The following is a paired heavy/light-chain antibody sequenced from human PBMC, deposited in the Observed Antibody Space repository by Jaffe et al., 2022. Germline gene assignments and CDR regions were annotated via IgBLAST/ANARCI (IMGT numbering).Light chain of an antibody. CDR2: EDN. Sequence: NFMLTQPHSVSESPGKTVTISCTRSSGSIASNYVQWYQQRPGSSPTTVIYEDNQRPSGVPDRFSGSIDSSSNSASLTISGLKTEDEADYYCQSYDSSNWGVFGGGTKLTVL. CDR1: SGSIASNY. V-gene: IGLV6-57*01. J-gene: IGLJ2*01. CDR3: QSYDSSNWGV.
Heavy chain of an antibody. D-gene: IGHD2-15*01. CDR3: ARAIRYCSGGSCYSFTKPPNYYFDY. CDR2: IYTSGST. CDR1: GGSISSGSYY. V-gene: IGHV4-61*02. J-gene: IGHJ4*02. Sequence: QVQLQESGPGLVKPSQTLSLTCTVSGGSISSGSYYWSWIRQPAGKGLEWIGRIYTSGSTNYNPSLKSRVTISVDTSKNQFSLKLSSVTAADTAVYYCARAIRYCSGGSCYSFTKPPNYYFDYWGQGTLVTVSS.